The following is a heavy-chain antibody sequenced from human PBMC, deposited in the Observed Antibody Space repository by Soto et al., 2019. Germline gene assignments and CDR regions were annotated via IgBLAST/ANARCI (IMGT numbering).Heavy chain of an antibody. V-gene: IGHV3-74*01. CDR2: INGDGSGT. Sequence: EVPLVESWGGLVQPGGSLRLYCAAYGFTFSGSWMHWVRQAPGKGLVWVSRINGDGSGTSYGDFVKGRFTISRDDAKNTLFLQMNGLRAEDTAVYYCARGIFGSGTDNDYWGQGTLVNVSS. D-gene: IGHD3-10*01. CDR3: ARGIFGSGTDNDY. J-gene: IGHJ4*02. CDR1: GFTFSGSW.